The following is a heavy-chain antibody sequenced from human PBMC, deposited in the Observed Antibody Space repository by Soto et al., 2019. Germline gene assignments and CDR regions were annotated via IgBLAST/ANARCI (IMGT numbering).Heavy chain of an antibody. Sequence: QVQLQESGPGLVKPSETLSLTCTVSGGSISRFYWSWIRQPPGKGLEWIGYIYYGGGTNYNPSLKRRVTXXVXTXXHQFSLKLDSVTAADTAVYYCARMVCSGGSCPFDYWGQGTLVTVSS. CDR2: IYYGGGT. J-gene: IGHJ4*02. D-gene: IGHD2-15*01. V-gene: IGHV4-59*01. CDR1: GGSISRFY. CDR3: ARMVCSGGSCPFDY.